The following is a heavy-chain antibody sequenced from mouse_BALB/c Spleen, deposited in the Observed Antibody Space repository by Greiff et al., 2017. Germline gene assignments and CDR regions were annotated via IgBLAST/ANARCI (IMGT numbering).Heavy chain of an antibody. CDR2: ISSGGSYT. CDR1: GFTFSSYG. D-gene: IGHD2-1*01. Sequence: EVQLVESGGDLVKPGGSLKLSCAASGFTFSSYGMSWVRQTPDKRLEWVATISSGGSYTYYPDSVKGRFTISRDNAKNTLYLQMSSLKSEDKAMYYCARDVNYHFDYWGQGTTLTVSS. J-gene: IGHJ2*01. CDR3: ARDVNYHFDY. V-gene: IGHV5-6*01.